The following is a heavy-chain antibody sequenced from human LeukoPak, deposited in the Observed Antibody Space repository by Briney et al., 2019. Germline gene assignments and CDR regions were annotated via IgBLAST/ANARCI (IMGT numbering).Heavy chain of an antibody. CDR3: ATQPQGGYFDY. V-gene: IGHV5-51*01. Sequence: GGSLQISFKGSGYSFTSYWIGWVRRMAGKGVEWMGIIYPGDSDTRYSPSFQRQVTISADKSISTAYLQWSSLKASDPPMYYSATQPQGGYFDYWGQGTLVTVSS. J-gene: IGHJ4*02. D-gene: IGHD3-16*01. CDR2: IYPGDSDT. CDR1: GYSFTSYW.